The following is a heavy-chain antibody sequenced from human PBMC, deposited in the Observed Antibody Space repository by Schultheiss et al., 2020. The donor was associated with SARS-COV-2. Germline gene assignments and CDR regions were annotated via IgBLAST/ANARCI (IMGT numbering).Heavy chain of an antibody. CDR2: VNEDETIT. CDR1: GFTFSSYW. CDR3: AFSNWLES. V-gene: IGHV3-74*01. Sequence: GESLKISCAASGFTFSSYWMNWVRQVPGKGLVWVSGVNEDETITRYADSVKGRFTISRDNAKNTLYLQMDSLSAEDTAVYYCAFSNWLESWGLGTLVTVSS. D-gene: IGHD3-3*01. J-gene: IGHJ5*01.